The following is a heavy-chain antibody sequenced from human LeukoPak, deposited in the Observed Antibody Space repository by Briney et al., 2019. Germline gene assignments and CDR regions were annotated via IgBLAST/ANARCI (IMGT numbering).Heavy chain of an antibody. V-gene: IGHV1-8*02. CDR3: ARGSQVVPADNWFDP. J-gene: IGHJ5*02. CDR2: MNPNSGNT. Sequence: GASVRVPCKASGYTFTSYDINWVRQATGQGLEWMGWMNPNSGNTGYAQKFQGRVTMTRNTSISTAYMELSSLRSEDTAVYYCARGSQVVPADNWFDPWGQGTLVTVSS. CDR1: GYTFTSYD. D-gene: IGHD2-2*01.